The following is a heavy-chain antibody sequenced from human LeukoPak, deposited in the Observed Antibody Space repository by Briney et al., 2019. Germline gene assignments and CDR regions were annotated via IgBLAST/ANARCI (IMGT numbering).Heavy chain of an antibody. D-gene: IGHD6-6*01. J-gene: IGHJ4*02. CDR3: ARDGASIAAPTPFDY. Sequence: GGSLRLSCAASGFTFSSYEMNWVRQAPGKGLEWVSYISSSGSTIYYADSVKGRFTISRDNAKNSLYLQMNSLRAEDTAVYYCARDGASIAAPTPFDYWGQGTLVTVSS. CDR1: GFTFSSYE. CDR2: ISSSGSTI. V-gene: IGHV3-48*03.